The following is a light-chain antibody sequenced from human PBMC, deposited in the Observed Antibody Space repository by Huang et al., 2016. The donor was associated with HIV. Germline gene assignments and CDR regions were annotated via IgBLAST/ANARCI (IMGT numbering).Light chain of an antibody. CDR1: QSISSY. J-gene: IGKJ2*02. V-gene: IGKV1-39*01. Sequence: DIQMTQSPSSLSASVGDRVTITCRASQSISSYLNWYQQKPGKAPKLLIYDASSLETGGPSRFSGSGSGTDFTLTISSLQPEDIATYYCQQSYSTSWTFGQGTKLEIK. CDR2: DAS. CDR3: QQSYSTSWT.